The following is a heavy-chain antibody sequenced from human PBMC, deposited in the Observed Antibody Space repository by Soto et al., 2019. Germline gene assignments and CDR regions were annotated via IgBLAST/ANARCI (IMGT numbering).Heavy chain of an antibody. V-gene: IGHV3-23*01. CDR2: ISGSGGST. Sequence: GGSLRLSCAASGFTFSSYAMSWVRQAPGKGLEWVSAISGSGGSTYYADSVKGRLTISRDNSKNTLYLQMNSLRAEDTAVYYCAKGSTYYYDSSGYYSVLPNWFDPWGQGTLVTVSS. D-gene: IGHD3-22*01. J-gene: IGHJ5*02. CDR1: GFTFSSYA. CDR3: AKGSTYYYDSSGYYSVLPNWFDP.